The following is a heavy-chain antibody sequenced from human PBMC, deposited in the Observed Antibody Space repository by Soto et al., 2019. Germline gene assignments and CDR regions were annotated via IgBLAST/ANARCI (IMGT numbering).Heavy chain of an antibody. J-gene: IGHJ4*02. Sequence: QVQLVESGGGVVQPGRSLRLSCAASGLTFSRYGMHWFRQAPGKGLECVAIIPDDGSYKYYADSVKGRFTISRDNSKNTLYLQMDSLRAEDTAVYYCETLNYGGDDCWGQGTLVSVSS. CDR2: IPDDGSYK. D-gene: IGHD4-17*01. V-gene: IGHV3-30*03. CDR1: GLTFSRYG. CDR3: ETLNYGGDDC.